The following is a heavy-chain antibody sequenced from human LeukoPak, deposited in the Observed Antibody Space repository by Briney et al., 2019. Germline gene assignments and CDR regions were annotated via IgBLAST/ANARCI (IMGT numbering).Heavy chain of an antibody. CDR2: ISGSGGST. V-gene: IGHV3-23*01. CDR1: GFTFSSYA. D-gene: IGHD3-22*01. J-gene: IGHJ4*02. CDR3: AKARSPNYYDSSGYYYPFDY. Sequence: GGSLRLSCAAPGFTFSSYAMSWVRQAPGKGLEWVSAISGSGGSTYYADSVKGRFTISRDNSKNTLYLQMNSLRAEDTAVYYCAKARSPNYYDSSGYYYPFDYWGQGTLVTVSS.